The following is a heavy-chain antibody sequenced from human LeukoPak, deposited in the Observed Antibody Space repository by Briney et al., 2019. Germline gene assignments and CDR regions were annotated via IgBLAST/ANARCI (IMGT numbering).Heavy chain of an antibody. CDR2: INPNSGGT. Sequence: ASVKVSCKASGYTFTSNYIHWVRQAPGQGLEWMGRINPNSGGTNYAQKFQGRVTMTRDTSISTAYMELSRLRSDDTAVYYCARVGWGRNWFDPWGQGTLVTVSS. CDR1: GYTFTSNY. D-gene: IGHD3-16*01. V-gene: IGHV1-2*06. J-gene: IGHJ5*02. CDR3: ARVGWGRNWFDP.